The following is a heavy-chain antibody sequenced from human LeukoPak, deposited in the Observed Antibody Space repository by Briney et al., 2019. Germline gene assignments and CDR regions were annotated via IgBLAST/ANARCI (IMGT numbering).Heavy chain of an antibody. Sequence: SQTLSLTCTVSGGSISSSGYYWGWIRQPPGKGLEWIGSIYYSGSTYYNPSLKSRVTISVDTSKNQFSLKLSSVTAADTAVYYCARHGGEALYYYYMDVWGKGTTVTVSS. CDR2: IYYSGST. CDR1: GGSISSSGYY. V-gene: IGHV4-39*01. J-gene: IGHJ6*03. D-gene: IGHD2-21*01. CDR3: ARHGGEALYYYYMDV.